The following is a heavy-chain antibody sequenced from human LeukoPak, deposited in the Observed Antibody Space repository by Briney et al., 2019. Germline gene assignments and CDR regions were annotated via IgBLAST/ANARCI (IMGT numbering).Heavy chain of an antibody. CDR2: IRSDGSYK. CDR3: AKVRGTYWTTFDY. D-gene: IGHD1-1*01. V-gene: IGHV3-30*02. J-gene: IGHJ4*02. CDR1: GFTLSRYW. Sequence: GGSLRLSCAASGFTLSRYWMSWVRQAPGKGLEWVAFIRSDGSYKYCADSVKGRFTISRDNSKNILYLQINSLRGEDTAVYYCAKVRGTYWTTFDYWGQGTLVTVSS.